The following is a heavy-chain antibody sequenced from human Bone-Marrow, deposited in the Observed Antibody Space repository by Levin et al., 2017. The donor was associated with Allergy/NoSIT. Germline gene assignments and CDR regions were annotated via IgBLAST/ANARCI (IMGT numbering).Heavy chain of an antibody. CDR1: GDSVSSSSYY. D-gene: IGHD3-22*01. Sequence: SETLSLTCTVSGDSVSSSSYYWSWIRQPPGKGLEWIGYISYSGSTNYNPSLKSRVTISVDTSKNQFSLKLSSVTAADTAVYYCAQSHDSSGYFNWGQGTLVTVSS. CDR3: AQSHDSSGYFN. V-gene: IGHV4-61*01. CDR2: ISYSGST. J-gene: IGHJ4*02.